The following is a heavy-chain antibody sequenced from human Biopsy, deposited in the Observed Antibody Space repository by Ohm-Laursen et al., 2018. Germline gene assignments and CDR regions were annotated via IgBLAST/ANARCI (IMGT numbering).Heavy chain of an antibody. J-gene: IGHJ3*02. CDR1: GYTFSSYG. D-gene: IGHD2-2*01. CDR3: ARGGTLVVVPTAVLHSFDI. Sequence: GASVKVSCKASGYTFSSYGINWVRQAPGQGLEWMGWISGYNGYTKFGHKAQGRVTMTRDTSTRTAYLYLRSLRNDDTAMYYCARGGTLVVVPTAVLHSFDIWGQGTMVTVSS. CDR2: ISGYNGYT. V-gene: IGHV1-18*01.